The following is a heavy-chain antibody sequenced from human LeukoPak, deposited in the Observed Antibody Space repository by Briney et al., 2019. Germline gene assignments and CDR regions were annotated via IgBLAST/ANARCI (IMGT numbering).Heavy chain of an antibody. J-gene: IGHJ5*02. CDR3: ARRRYSSSWSGGFDP. CDR1: GGSISSGSYY. Sequence: SQTLSLTCTVSGGSISSGSYYWSWIRQPPGKGLEWIGYIYYSGSTNYNPSLKSRVTISVDTSKNQFSLKLSSVTAADTAVYYCARRRYSSSWSGGFDPWGQGTLVTVSS. CDR2: IYYSGST. V-gene: IGHV4-61*01. D-gene: IGHD6-13*01.